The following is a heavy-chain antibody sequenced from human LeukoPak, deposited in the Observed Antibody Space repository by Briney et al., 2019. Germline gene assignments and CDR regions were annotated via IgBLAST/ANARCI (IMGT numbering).Heavy chain of an antibody. Sequence: GGSLRLSCAASGFTFDDYGMSWVRQAPGKWLEWVSGINWNGGSTGYADSVKGRFTISRDNAKNSLYLQMNSLRAEDTALYYCARVDYYGSEYYFDYWGQGTLVTVSS. CDR2: INWNGGST. D-gene: IGHD3-10*01. CDR3: ARVDYYGSEYYFDY. J-gene: IGHJ4*02. V-gene: IGHV3-20*04. CDR1: GFTFDDYG.